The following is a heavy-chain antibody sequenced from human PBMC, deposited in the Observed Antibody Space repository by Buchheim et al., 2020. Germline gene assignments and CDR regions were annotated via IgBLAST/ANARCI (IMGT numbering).Heavy chain of an antibody. CDR1: GGTFSSYA. CDR2: IIPILGIA. D-gene: IGHD3-22*01. J-gene: IGHJ6*02. V-gene: IGHV1-69*04. CDR3: ARDGYDSSGYYPSTWYYYGMDV. Sequence: QVQLVQSGAEVKKPGSSVKVSCKASGGTFSSYAISWVRQAPGQGLEWMGRIIPILGIANYAQKFQGRVTITAAKSTNTAYMELSSLRSEDTAVYYCARDGYDSSGYYPSTWYYYGMDVWGQGTT.